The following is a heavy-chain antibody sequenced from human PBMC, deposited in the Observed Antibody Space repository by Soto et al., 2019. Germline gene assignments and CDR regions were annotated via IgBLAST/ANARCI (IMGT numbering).Heavy chain of an antibody. V-gene: IGHV5-10-1*01. CDR3: ASPCDGEVGSGASASRNYYGMDG. Sequence: GASQKISCKGSGYTFTSYWISWVRQMPGKGLEWMGRIDPSDSYTNYSPSFQGHDTISADKSISTAYLQWSSLTASDTAMYYCASPCDGEVGSGASASRNYYGMDGWDQGSTVTVAS. CDR1: GYTFTSYW. J-gene: IGHJ6*02. CDR2: IDPSDSYT. D-gene: IGHD1-26*01.